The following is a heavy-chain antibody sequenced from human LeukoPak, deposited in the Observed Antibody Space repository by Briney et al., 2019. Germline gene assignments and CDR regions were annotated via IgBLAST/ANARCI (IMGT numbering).Heavy chain of an antibody. J-gene: IGHJ4*02. CDR2: MNPNSGNT. V-gene: IGHV1-8*01. D-gene: IGHD6-13*01. CDR3: AFSAPSVAAEKHDDSDY. CDR1: GYTFTSYD. Sequence: GASVTVSFTASGYTFTSYDINWVRQATGQGLEWMGWMNPNSGNTGYAQKFQGRVTMTRNTSISTAYMELSSLRSEDTAVYYCAFSAPSVAAEKHDDSDYWGQGTLVTVSS.